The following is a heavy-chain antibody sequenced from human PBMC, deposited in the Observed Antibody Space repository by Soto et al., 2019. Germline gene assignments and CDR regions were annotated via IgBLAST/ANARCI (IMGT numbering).Heavy chain of an antibody. CDR2: IYYSWST. CDR3: ARGTDVDIVVVPAAIWFDP. Sequence: SETLSLTCTVSGGSISSYYWSWIRQPPGKGLEWIGYIYYSWSTNYNPSLKSRVTISVDTSKNQFSLKLSSVTAADTAVYYCARGTDVDIVVVPAAIWFDPWGQGTLVTVSS. CDR1: GGSISSYY. D-gene: IGHD2-2*01. V-gene: IGHV4-59*01. J-gene: IGHJ5*02.